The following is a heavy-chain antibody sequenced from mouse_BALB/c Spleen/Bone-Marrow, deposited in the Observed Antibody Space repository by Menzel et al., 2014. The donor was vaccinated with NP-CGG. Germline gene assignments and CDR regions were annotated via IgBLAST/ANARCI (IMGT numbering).Heavy chain of an antibody. CDR3: ARDKGRVFFDY. Sequence: EVMLVESGGGLVQPGGSLRLSCATSGFTFTDYYMNWVRQPPGKALEWLGFIRNKANGYTTGYSASVKGRFTISRDNSQNILYLQMNALRAEDSATYYCARDKGRVFFDYWGQGTTLTVSS. V-gene: IGHV7-3*02. CDR1: GFTFTDYY. J-gene: IGHJ2*01. CDR2: IRNKANGYTT.